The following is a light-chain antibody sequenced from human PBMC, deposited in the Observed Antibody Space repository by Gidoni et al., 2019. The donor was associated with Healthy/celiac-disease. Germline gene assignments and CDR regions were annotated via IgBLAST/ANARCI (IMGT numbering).Light chain of an antibody. Sequence: EIVLTPSPATLSLSPGERATLPCRASQSVSSYLAWYQQKPGQAPRLLIYDASNRATGIPARFSGSGSGTDFTLTISSLEPEDFAVYYCQQRSNWPTFGGXTKMEIK. CDR2: DAS. J-gene: IGKJ4*01. V-gene: IGKV3-11*01. CDR1: QSVSSY. CDR3: QQRSNWPT.